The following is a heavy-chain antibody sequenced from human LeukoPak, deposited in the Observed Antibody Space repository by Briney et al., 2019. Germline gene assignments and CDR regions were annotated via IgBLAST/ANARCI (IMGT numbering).Heavy chain of an antibody. V-gene: IGHV4-34*01. CDR1: GGSFSGYY. CDR2: INHSGST. CDR3: ARDHGYANWFDP. Sequence: SETLSLTCAVYGGSFSGYYWSWIRQPPGKGLEWIGEINHSGSTNYNPSLKSRVTISVDTSKNQSSLKLNSVTAADTAVYYCARDHGYANWFDPWGQGTLVTVSS. D-gene: IGHD5-18*01. J-gene: IGHJ5*02.